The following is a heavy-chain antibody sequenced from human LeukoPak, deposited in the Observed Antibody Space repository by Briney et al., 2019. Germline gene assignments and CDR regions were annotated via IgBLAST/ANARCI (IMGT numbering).Heavy chain of an antibody. CDR3: ARRRYYDSTGYLD. D-gene: IGHD3-22*01. CDR1: GGFISSSSYY. V-gene: IGHV4-39*01. Sequence: SETLSLTCSVSGGFISSSSYYWGWIRQPPGKGLEWIGDIYYSGSTYFKPSLASRVAISIDTSKNQFSLRLSPVTAADTAVYYCARRRYYDSTGYLDWGQSTLVIVSS. CDR2: IYYSGST. J-gene: IGHJ1*01.